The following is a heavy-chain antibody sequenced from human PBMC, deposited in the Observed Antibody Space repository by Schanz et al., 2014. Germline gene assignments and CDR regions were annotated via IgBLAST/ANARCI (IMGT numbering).Heavy chain of an antibody. CDR1: GFPFSDYF. V-gene: IGHV3-11*01. Sequence: QVQLVDSGGGLVKPGGSLRLSCTASGFPFSDYFMAWIRQPPGRGLEWVSYIGNGGVTIYYADSVKGRFTISRDNSKSSLYLQMNSLRAEDTAVYYCARIGGSVFDYWAHGTLVTVSS. CDR3: ARIGGSVFDY. CDR2: IGNGGVTI. J-gene: IGHJ4*01. D-gene: IGHD3-10*01.